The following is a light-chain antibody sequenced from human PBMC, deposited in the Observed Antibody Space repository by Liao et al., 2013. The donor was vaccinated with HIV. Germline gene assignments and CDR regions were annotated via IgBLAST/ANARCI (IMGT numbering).Light chain of an antibody. CDR2: QDT. V-gene: IGLV3-1*01. Sequence: SYELTQPPSVSVSPGQTASITCSGDKLGDEYASWYQQKPGQSPVLVIYQDTRRPSGIPERFSGSTSGTTVTLTISGVQAEDEADYYCQSADISGTYVVFGGGTKLTVL. J-gene: IGLJ2*01. CDR3: QSADISGTYVV. CDR1: KLGDEY.